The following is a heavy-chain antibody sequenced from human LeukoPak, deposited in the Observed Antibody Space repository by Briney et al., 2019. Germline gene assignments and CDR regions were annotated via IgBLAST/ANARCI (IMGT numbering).Heavy chain of an antibody. Sequence: SEILSLTCAVYGGSFSGYYWSWIRQPPGKGLEWIGEINHSGSTNYNPSLKSRVTISVDTSKNQFSLKLSSVTAADTAVYYFARLGVRVVPAAVFDYWGQGTLVTVSS. V-gene: IGHV4-34*01. J-gene: IGHJ4*02. CDR1: GGSFSGYY. CDR3: ARLGVRVVPAAVFDY. CDR2: INHSGST. D-gene: IGHD2-2*01.